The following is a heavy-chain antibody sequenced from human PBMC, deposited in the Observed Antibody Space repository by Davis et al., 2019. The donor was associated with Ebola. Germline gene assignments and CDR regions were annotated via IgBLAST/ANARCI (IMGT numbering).Heavy chain of an antibody. CDR2: IKQDGSEK. D-gene: IGHD6-19*01. Sequence: GESLKISCAASGFTFSSYWMSWVRQAPGKGLEWVANIKQDGSEKYYVDSVKGRFTISRDNAKNSLYLQMNSLRAEDTAVYYCARVSVAGHADYWGQGTLVTVSS. J-gene: IGHJ4*02. CDR3: ARVSVAGHADY. V-gene: IGHV3-7*03. CDR1: GFTFSSYW.